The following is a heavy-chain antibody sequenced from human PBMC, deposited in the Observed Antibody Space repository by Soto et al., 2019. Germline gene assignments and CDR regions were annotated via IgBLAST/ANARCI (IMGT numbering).Heavy chain of an antibody. CDR1: GGSISSGGYS. D-gene: IGHD1-26*01. CDR2: IYHSGST. Sequence: SETLSLTCAVSGGSISSGGYSWSWIRQPPGKGLEWIGYIYHSGSTYYNPSLKSRVTISVDRSKNQFSLKLSSVTAADTAVYYCARVSGSYYYGMDVWGQGTTVTVCS. V-gene: IGHV4-30-2*01. J-gene: IGHJ6*02. CDR3: ARVSGSYYYGMDV.